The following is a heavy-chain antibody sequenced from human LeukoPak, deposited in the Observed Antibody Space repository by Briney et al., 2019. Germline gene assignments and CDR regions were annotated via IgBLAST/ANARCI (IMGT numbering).Heavy chain of an antibody. CDR2: TIPIFGTA. V-gene: IGHV1-69*05. Sequence: ASVKVSCKASGGTFSSYAISWVRQAPGQGLEWMGGTIPIFGTANYAQRFQGRVTITTDESTSTAYMELSSLRSEDTAAYYCARASEMATIFDYWGQGTLVTVSS. CDR1: GGTFSSYA. D-gene: IGHD5-24*01. CDR3: ARASEMATIFDY. J-gene: IGHJ4*02.